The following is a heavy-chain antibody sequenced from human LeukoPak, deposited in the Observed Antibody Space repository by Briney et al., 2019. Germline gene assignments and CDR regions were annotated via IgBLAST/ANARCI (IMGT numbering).Heavy chain of an antibody. V-gene: IGHV3-7*01. Sequence: TGGSLRLSCAASGFTFSDYWMTWVRQAPGKGLEWVAHIKQDGGEKYYVDSVKGRFTISRDNANNLVFLQMNSLRAEDTAVYYCARGWNYAFRFDDWGQGTLVTVSS. CDR2: IKQDGGEK. CDR1: GFTFSDYW. J-gene: IGHJ4*02. CDR3: ARGWNYAFRFDD. D-gene: IGHD3-3*01.